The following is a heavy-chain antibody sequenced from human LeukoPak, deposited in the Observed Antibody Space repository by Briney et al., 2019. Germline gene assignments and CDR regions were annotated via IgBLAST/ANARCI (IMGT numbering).Heavy chain of an antibody. CDR2: INPSGGST. J-gene: IGHJ4*02. V-gene: IGHV1-46*04. Sequence: ASVKVSCKASGYTFTSYYMHWARQAPGQGLEWMGIINPSGGSTRYAQKLQGRVTMTRDTSTSTVYMELSSVRSEDTAVYYCASGQLWFGELDYWGPGTLVTVSS. CDR1: GYTFTSYY. CDR3: ASGQLWFGELDY. D-gene: IGHD3-10*01.